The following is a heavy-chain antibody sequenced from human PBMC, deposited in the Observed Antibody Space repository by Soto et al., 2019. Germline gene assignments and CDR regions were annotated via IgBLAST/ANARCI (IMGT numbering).Heavy chain of an antibody. CDR2: IIPIFGTA. D-gene: IGHD2-15*01. CDR3: ATGRGHSGGSCCYAFDI. J-gene: IGHJ3*02. Sequence: GASVKVSCKASGGTFSSYAISWVRQAPGQGLEWMGGIIPIFGTANYAQEFQGRVTITADESTSTAYMELSSLRSEDTAVYYCATGRGHSGGSCCYAFDIWGQGTMVTVSS. V-gene: IGHV1-69*13. CDR1: GGTFSSYA.